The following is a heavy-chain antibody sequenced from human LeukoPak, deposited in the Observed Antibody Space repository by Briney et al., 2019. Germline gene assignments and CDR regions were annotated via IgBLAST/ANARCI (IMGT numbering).Heavy chain of an antibody. CDR3: ARSYDFWSGPFDY. Sequence: SETLSLTCAVSGGSISSSNWWSWVRQPPGKGLEWIGYIYYSGSTNYNPSLKSRVTISVDTSKNQFSLKLSSVTAADTAVYYCARSYDFWSGPFDYWGQGTLVTVSS. CDR2: IYYSGST. D-gene: IGHD3-3*01. J-gene: IGHJ4*02. CDR1: GGSISSSNW. V-gene: IGHV4-4*02.